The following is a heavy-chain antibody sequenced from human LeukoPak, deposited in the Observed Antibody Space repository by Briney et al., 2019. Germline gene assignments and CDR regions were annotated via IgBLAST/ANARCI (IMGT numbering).Heavy chain of an antibody. Sequence: GGSLRLSCAASGLTFSSYAMSWVRQAPGKGLEWVSTISGSGGSTYYADSVKGRVTISRDNSKNTLFLQMNSLRAEDTAVYYCAKDLYGDYYFDYWGQGTLVTVSS. CDR3: AKDLYGDYYFDY. J-gene: IGHJ4*02. CDR1: GLTFSSYA. D-gene: IGHD4-17*01. V-gene: IGHV3-23*01. CDR2: ISGSGGST.